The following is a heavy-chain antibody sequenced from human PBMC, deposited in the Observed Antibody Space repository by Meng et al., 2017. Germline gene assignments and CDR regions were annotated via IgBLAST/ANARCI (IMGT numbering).Heavy chain of an antibody. D-gene: IGHD1-26*01. V-gene: IGHV7-4-1*02. CDR1: GYPFTSYA. CDR3: ARAVSWEIPIDP. J-gene: IGHJ5*02. Sequence: HPVHIRFELKMPWASVKCSCKASGYPFTSYAMNGVRQAPGQGLEWMGWINPNTGNPTYAQGFTGRFVFSSETSVSTAYLQISSLKAEDTAVYYCARAVSWEIPIDPWGQGTLVTVSS. CDR2: INPNTGNP.